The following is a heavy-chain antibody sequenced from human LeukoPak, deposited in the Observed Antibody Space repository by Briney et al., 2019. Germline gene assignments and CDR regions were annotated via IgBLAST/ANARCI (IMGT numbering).Heavy chain of an antibody. CDR3: AREELSY. J-gene: IGHJ4*02. CDR2: ISRSSDYI. V-gene: IGHV3-21*01. D-gene: IGHD1-26*01. CDR1: GFTFSSYS. Sequence: PGGSLRPSCAASGFTFSSYSMNWVRQAPGKGLEWVSSISRSSDYIYYADSVKGRFTISRDNAKNSLYLQMNSLRAEDTAVYYCAREELSYWGQGTLVTVSS.